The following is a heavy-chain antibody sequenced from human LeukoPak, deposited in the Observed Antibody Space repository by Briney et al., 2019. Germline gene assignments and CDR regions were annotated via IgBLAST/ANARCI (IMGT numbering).Heavy chain of an antibody. CDR2: IYYSGST. J-gene: IGHJ4*02. CDR3: ATSGSRLIEFDY. V-gene: IGHV4-39*07. Sequence: SETLSLTCTVSGGSISSSSYYWGWIRQPPGKGLEWIGRIYYSGSTYYNPSPKSRVTISVDTSKNQFSLKLSSVTAADTAVYYCATSGSRLIEFDYWGQGTLVTVSS. CDR1: GGSISSSSYY. D-gene: IGHD6-19*01.